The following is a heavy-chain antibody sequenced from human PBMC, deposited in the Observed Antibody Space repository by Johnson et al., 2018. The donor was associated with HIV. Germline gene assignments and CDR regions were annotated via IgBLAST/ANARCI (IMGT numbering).Heavy chain of an antibody. CDR1: GFTFDDYA. Sequence: VHLVESGGGLVQPGRSLRLSCAASGFTFDDYAMHWVRQAPGKGLEWVSGISWNSGSIGYADSVKGRFTISRDNAKNSLYLQMNSLRAEDTALYYCAKGIVVVITDDAFDIWGQGTMVTVSS. J-gene: IGHJ3*02. V-gene: IGHV3-9*01. CDR2: ISWNSGSI. D-gene: IGHD3-22*01. CDR3: AKGIVVVITDDAFDI.